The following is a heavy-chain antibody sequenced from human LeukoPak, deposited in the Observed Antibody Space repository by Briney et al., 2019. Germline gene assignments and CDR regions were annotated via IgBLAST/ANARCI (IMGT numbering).Heavy chain of an antibody. Sequence: GGSLRLSCTASGFTFINYSMNWVRQAPGKGLEWVSSISTNSAFIYYADSVRGRFTISRDNSKNTLYLQMNSLRAEDTAVYYCAREGVRGVIIGAFDIWGQGTMVTVSS. V-gene: IGHV3-21*01. J-gene: IGHJ3*02. CDR3: AREGVRGVIIGAFDI. CDR2: ISTNSAFI. D-gene: IGHD3-10*01. CDR1: GFTFINYS.